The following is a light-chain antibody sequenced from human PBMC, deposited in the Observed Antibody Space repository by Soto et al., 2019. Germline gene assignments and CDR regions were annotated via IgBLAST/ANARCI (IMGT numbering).Light chain of an antibody. CDR2: SSN. J-gene: IGLJ1*01. CDR3: AAWDDSLTGPVYV. CDR1: SSNIGGNT. Sequence: QSVLTQPPSASGTPGQRVTISCSGSSSNIGGNTVNWYQQLPGTAPKLLIHSSNQRPSGVPDRFSGSKSGTSASLAISGLQSEDEADYYCAAWDDSLTGPVYVFGSGTKVTVL. V-gene: IGLV1-44*01.